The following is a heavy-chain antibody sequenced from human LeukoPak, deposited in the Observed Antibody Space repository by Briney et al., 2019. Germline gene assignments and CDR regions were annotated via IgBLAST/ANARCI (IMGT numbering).Heavy chain of an antibody. CDR3: ASTYYYDSSGRVDYYYMDV. Sequence: SETLSLTCTVSGGSISSYYWSWIRQPAGKGLEWIGRIYTSGSTNYNPSLKSRVTMSVDTSKNQFSLKLSSVTAADTAVYYCASTYYYDSSGRVDYYYMDVWGKGTTVTVSS. D-gene: IGHD3-22*01. V-gene: IGHV4-4*07. CDR1: GGSISSYY. CDR2: IYTSGST. J-gene: IGHJ6*03.